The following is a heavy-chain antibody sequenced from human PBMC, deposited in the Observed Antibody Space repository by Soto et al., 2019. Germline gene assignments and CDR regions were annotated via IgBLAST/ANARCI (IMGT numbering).Heavy chain of an antibody. J-gene: IGHJ6*01. V-gene: IGHV1-69*06. D-gene: IGHD6-13*01. CDR2: IIPIFGTA. CDR3: ARGIAAAGPSSYYYYYGMDV. CDR1: GCTFSSYA. Sequence: SVRVSCKASGCTFSSYAISWVRQAPGQGLEWMGGIIPIFGTANYAQKFQGRVTITADKSTSTAYMELSSLRSEDKAVYYCARGIAAAGPSSYYYYYGMDVWGQGTRVNVSS.